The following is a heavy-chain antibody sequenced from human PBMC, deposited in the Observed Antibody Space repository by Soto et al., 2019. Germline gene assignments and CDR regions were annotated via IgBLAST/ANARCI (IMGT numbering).Heavy chain of an antibody. CDR1: GFTVSSNY. J-gene: IGHJ6*02. CDR3: ARDHYSSGWYYYYGMDV. Sequence: EVQLVETGGGLIQPGGSLRLSCAASGFTVSSNYMSWVRQAPGKGLEWVSVIYSGGSTYYADSVKGRFTISRDNSKNTLYLQMNSVRAEDTAVYYCARDHYSSGWYYYYGMDVWGQGTTVTVSS. D-gene: IGHD6-19*01. V-gene: IGHV3-53*02. CDR2: IYSGGST.